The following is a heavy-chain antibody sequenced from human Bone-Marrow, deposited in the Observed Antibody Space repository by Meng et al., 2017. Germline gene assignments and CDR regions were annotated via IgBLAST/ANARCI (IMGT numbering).Heavy chain of an antibody. CDR1: GGSISRSNW. Sequence: QVQLQESGPGLGKPSGSLSLTCAVSGGSISRSNWLGWVRQPPGKGLEWIGEIYHSGSTHYNPSLKSQVTISINKSKNQFFLKLSSVTAADTAVYYCARAPISHLDGTLRAFDYWGQGTLVTVSS. J-gene: IGHJ4*02. V-gene: IGHV4-4*02. CDR2: IYHSGST. CDR3: ARAPISHLDGTLRAFDY.